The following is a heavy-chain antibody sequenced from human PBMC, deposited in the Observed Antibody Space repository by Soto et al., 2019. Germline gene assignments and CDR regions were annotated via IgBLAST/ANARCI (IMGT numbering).Heavy chain of an antibody. D-gene: IGHD1-26*01. V-gene: IGHV4-4*02. J-gene: IGHJ4*02. CDR2: IFHGGST. Sequence: QVQLQESGPGLVKPSGTLSLTCAVSGGSIRSNNWWSWVRQPPGKGLGWIGEIFHGGSTYYNPSLKPRVTISVDKSKNQFSLKLSSVTAADTAVYYCARVYSGSYSDSWGQGTLVTVSS. CDR1: GGSIRSNNW. CDR3: ARVYSGSYSDS.